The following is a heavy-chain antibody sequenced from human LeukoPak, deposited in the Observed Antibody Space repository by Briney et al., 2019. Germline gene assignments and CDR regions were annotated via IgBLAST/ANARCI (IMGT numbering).Heavy chain of an antibody. D-gene: IGHD3-3*01. Sequence: ASVKVSCKASGYTFTGYYMHWVRQAPGQGLEWMGRINPNSGGTNYAQKFQGRVTMTRDTSISTAYMELSRLRSDDTAVYYCARPNFWSGYYNDYWGQGTLVTVSS. J-gene: IGHJ4*02. V-gene: IGHV1-2*06. CDR1: GYTFTGYY. CDR3: ARPNFWSGYYNDY. CDR2: INPNSGGT.